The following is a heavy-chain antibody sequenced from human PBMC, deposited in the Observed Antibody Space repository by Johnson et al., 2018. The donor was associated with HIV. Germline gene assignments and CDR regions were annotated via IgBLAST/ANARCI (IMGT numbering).Heavy chain of an antibody. CDR1: GFTFGDYA. CDR3: ARVRPYNWNDVHAFDI. Sequence: VQLVESGGGLVQPGRSLRLSCTASGFTFGDYAMSWVRQAPGKGLEWVSVIYSGGSTYYADSVKGRFTISRDNAKNSLYLQMNSLRAEDTAVYYCARVRPYNWNDVHAFDIWGQGTMVTVSS. J-gene: IGHJ3*02. V-gene: IGHV3-66*01. D-gene: IGHD1-20*01. CDR2: IYSGGST.